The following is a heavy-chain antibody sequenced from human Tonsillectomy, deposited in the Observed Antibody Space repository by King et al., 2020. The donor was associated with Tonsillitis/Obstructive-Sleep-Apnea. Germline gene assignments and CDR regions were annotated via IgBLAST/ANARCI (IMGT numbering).Heavy chain of an antibody. CDR2: IYWDDDQ. V-gene: IGHV2-5*02. CDR1: GFSLSTGVG. CDR3: ARIRGDLFFDY. J-gene: IGHJ4*02. D-gene: IGHD3-3*02. Sequence: TLKESGPALVKHTQTLTLTCSFSGFSLSTGVGVGWIRQPPGKALEWLALIYWDDDQRYRPSLKSRLSITKDSSKNQVVLTMTNMDPVDAATYFCARIRGDLFFDYWGQGTLVTVSS.